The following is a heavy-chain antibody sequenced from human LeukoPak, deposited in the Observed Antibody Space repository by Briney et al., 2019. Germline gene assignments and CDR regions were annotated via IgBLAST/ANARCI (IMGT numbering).Heavy chain of an antibody. D-gene: IGHD3-16*01. CDR1: GFTFSAYW. Sequence: PGGSLRLSCAASGFTFSAYWMKWVRQAPGKGLVWVATIKGDGSETHYETSVKGRFTISRDNAKRSLYLQMTSLSVEDTAMYYCATSGGYWGPGTLVTVSS. J-gene: IGHJ4*02. CDR2: IKGDGSET. V-gene: IGHV3-7*01. CDR3: ATSGGY.